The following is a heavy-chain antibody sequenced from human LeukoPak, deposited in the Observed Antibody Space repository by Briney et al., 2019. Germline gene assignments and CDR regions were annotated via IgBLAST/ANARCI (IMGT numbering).Heavy chain of an antibody. D-gene: IGHD2-2*01. CDR1: GFTFSSYW. V-gene: IGHV3-74*01. CDR2: IASDGSST. Sequence: GGSLRLSCAASGFTFSSYWMNWVRQAPGKGLVWVSRIASDGSSTTYADSVKGRFSISRDNSKNTLYLQMNSLRAEDTAVYYCATQMARNCSSTSCRFDPWGQGTLVTVSS. CDR3: ATQMARNCSSTSCRFDP. J-gene: IGHJ5*02.